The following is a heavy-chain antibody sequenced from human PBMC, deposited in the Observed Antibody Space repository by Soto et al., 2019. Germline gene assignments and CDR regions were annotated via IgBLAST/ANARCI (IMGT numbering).Heavy chain of an antibody. D-gene: IGHD1-7*01. CDR1: GGSITDYS. V-gene: IGHV4-4*07. Sequence: QVQVKESGPGLVKPSETLSLTCTVSGGSITDYSWSWIRQSAGKGLEWLGRISINGNSHYHPSLRSRVTMSIETSKNQFSLNLRSVTAADTAVYYCARESGDNLTYEVDWGQGTLVTVSS. J-gene: IGHJ4*02. CDR3: ARESGDNLTYEVD. CDR2: ISINGNS.